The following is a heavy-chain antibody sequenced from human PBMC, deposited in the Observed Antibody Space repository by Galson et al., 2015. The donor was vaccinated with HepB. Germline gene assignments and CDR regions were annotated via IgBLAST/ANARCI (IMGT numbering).Heavy chain of an antibody. CDR2: ISGSGGST. J-gene: IGHJ3*02. V-gene: IGHV3-23*01. D-gene: IGHD6-19*01. CDR1: FTFSSYA. Sequence: FTFSSYAMSWVRQAPGKGLEWVSAISGSGGSTYYADSVKGRFTISRDNSKNTLYLQMNSLRAEDTAVYYCAKGGTGKQWLVLDAFDIWGQGTMVTVSS. CDR3: AKGGTGKQWLVLDAFDI.